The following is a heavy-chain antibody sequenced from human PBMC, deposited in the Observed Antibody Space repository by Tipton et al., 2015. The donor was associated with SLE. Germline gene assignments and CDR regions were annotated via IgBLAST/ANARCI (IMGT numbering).Heavy chain of an antibody. J-gene: IGHJ4*02. D-gene: IGHD3-3*01. Sequence: SLRLSCAGSGFTFSSHAMHWVRQAPGKGLEWVSYISSSGSTIYYADSVKGRFTISRDNAKNSLYLQMNSLRAEDTAVYYCARVLRFLEWLPLDYWGQGTLVTVSS. CDR2: ISSSGSTI. CDR3: ARVLRFLEWLPLDY. CDR1: GFTFSSHA. V-gene: IGHV3-48*03.